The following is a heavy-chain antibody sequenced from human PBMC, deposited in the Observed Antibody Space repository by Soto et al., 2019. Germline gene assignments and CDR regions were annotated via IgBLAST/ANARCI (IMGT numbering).Heavy chain of an antibody. V-gene: IGHV4-61*01. Sequence: ASETLSLTCTVSGGSVSSGSYYWSWIRQPPGKGLEWIGYIYYSGSTNYNPSLKSRVAISVDTSKNQFSLKLSSVTAADTAVYYCASKSPGRYYGMDVWGQGTTVTVSS. CDR2: IYYSGST. CDR3: ASKSPGRYYGMDV. CDR1: GGSVSSGSYY. J-gene: IGHJ6*02.